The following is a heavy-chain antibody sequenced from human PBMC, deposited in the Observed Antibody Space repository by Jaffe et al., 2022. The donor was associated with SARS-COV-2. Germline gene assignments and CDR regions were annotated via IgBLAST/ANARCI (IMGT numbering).Heavy chain of an antibody. D-gene: IGHD3-9*01. CDR3: ARDSVLRYFDWLLPGAFDI. CDR1: GGSISSYY. J-gene: IGHJ3*02. Sequence: QVQLQESGPGLVKPSETLSLTCTVSGGSISSYYWSWIRQPPGKGLEWIGYIYYSGSTNYNPSLKSRVTISVDTSKNQFSLKLSSVTAADTAVYYCARDSVLRYFDWLLPGAFDIWGQGTMVTVSS. V-gene: IGHV4-59*01. CDR2: IYYSGST.